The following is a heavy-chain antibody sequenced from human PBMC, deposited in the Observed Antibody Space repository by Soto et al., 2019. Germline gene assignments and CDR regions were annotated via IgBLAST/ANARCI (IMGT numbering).Heavy chain of an antibody. D-gene: IGHD2-2*02. J-gene: IGHJ4*02. Sequence: GGSLRLSCAASGFTFSSYAMSWVRQAPGKGLEWVSAISGSGGSTYYADSVKGRFTISRDNSKNTLYLQMNSLRAEDTAVYYCAKGVGYCSSTSCYTAYYFDYWGRGTLVTVSS. CDR3: AKGVGYCSSTSCYTAYYFDY. CDR1: GFTFSSYA. V-gene: IGHV3-23*01. CDR2: ISGSGGST.